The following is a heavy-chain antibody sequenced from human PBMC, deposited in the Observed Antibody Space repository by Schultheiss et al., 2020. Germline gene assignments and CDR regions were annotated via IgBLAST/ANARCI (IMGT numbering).Heavy chain of an antibody. J-gene: IGHJ4*02. CDR2: IYTSGST. D-gene: IGHD6-19*01. CDR3: ARAPSSGWFHPLDY. CDR1: GGSISSYY. Sequence: SETLSLTCTVSGGSISSYYWSWIRQPAGKGLEWIGRIYTSGSTNYNPSLKSRVTISVDTSKNQFSLQLNSVTPEDTAVYYCARAPSSGWFHPLDYWGQGTLVNVYS. V-gene: IGHV4-4*07.